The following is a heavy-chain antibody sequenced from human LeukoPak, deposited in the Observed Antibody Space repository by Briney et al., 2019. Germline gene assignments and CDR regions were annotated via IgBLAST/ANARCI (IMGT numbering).Heavy chain of an antibody. Sequence: PSETLSLTCTVSGASIRSNNDYWGWIRQPPGKGLEWIGSIHYSGSTYYNTSLKSRVTISVDTSKNQFSLKLSSVTAADTAVYYCAVAAAGDSFDYWGQGTLVTVSS. V-gene: IGHV4-39*01. D-gene: IGHD6-13*01. CDR2: IHYSGST. CDR3: AVAAAGDSFDY. CDR1: GASIRSNNDY. J-gene: IGHJ4*02.